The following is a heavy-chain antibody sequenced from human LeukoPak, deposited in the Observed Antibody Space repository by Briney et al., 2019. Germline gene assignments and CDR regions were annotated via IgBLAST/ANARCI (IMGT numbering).Heavy chain of an antibody. J-gene: IGHJ5*02. CDR3: ARAVIHWFDP. Sequence: SETLSLTCTVPGYSISSGYYWGWIRQPPGKGLEWIGSIYHSGSTYYNPSLKSRVTISVDTSKNQFSLKLSSVTAADTAVYYCARAVIHWFDPWGQGTLVTVSS. CDR1: GYSISSGYY. V-gene: IGHV4-38-2*02. D-gene: IGHD3-16*02. CDR2: IYHSGST.